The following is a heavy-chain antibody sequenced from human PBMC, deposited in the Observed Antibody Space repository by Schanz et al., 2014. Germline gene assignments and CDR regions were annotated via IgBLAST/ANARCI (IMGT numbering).Heavy chain of an antibody. J-gene: IGHJ4*02. D-gene: IGHD3-10*01. Sequence: VQLVESGGGLVQPGKSLRLSCAASGFTFSIYAMHWVRQAPGKGLEYVSAISHDGYSTYYADSVKGRFTISRDNSKNTLYLQMNSLRPEDTAVYYCAKYRGYYRVSGSYRELEYWGQGTLVNVSS. CDR2: ISHDGYST. CDR3: AKYRGYYRVSGSYRELEY. V-gene: IGHV3-64*04. CDR1: GFTFSIYA.